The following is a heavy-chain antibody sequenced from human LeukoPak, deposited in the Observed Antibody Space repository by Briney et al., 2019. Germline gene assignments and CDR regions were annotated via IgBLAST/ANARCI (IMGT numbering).Heavy chain of an antibody. D-gene: IGHD2-15*01. CDR2: INHSGST. V-gene: IGHV4-34*01. CDR3: ARGYCSGGSCYSRMCFDY. CDR1: GGSFSGYY. J-gene: IGHJ4*02. Sequence: SETLSLTCAVSGGSFSGYYWSWIRQPPGKGLEWIGEINHSGSTNYNPSLKSRVTISVDTSKNQFSLKLSSVTAADTAVYYCARGYCSGGSCYSRMCFDYWGQGTLVTVSS.